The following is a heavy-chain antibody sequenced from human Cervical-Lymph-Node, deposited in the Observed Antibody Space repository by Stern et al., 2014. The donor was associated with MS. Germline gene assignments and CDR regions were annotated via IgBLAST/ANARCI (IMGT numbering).Heavy chain of an antibody. CDR2: IIPVFGTP. Sequence: VQLVESGSEVRKPGSSVNVTCKASGGTFRSFAVNWVRQAPGQGLKWVGGIIPVFGTPTYAQKFQGRVTIISDESTNTVSVELSSLTTDDTATYFCASAHPATRRGYKGMNVWGQGTTIAVSS. J-gene: IGHJ6*02. D-gene: IGHD2-2*01. CDR3: ASAHPATRRGYKGMNV. CDR1: GGTFRSFA. V-gene: IGHV1-69*01.